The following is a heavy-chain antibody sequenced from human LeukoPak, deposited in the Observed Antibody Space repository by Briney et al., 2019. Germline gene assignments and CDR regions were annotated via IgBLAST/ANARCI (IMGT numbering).Heavy chain of an antibody. J-gene: IGHJ4*02. CDR3: ARHATPKSYYYDSSGYTDY. Sequence: GESLKISCKGSGYSFTSYWIGWVRQMPGKGLEWMGIIYPGDSDTRYSPSFQGQVTISADKSISTAYPQWSSLKASDTAMYYCARHATPKSYYYDSSGYTDYWGQGTLVTVSS. CDR2: IYPGDSDT. D-gene: IGHD3-22*01. V-gene: IGHV5-51*01. CDR1: GYSFTSYW.